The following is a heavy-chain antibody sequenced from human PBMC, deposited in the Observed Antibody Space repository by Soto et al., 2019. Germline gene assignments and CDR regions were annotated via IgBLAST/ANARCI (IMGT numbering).Heavy chain of an antibody. V-gene: IGHV3-21*04. J-gene: IGHJ6*03. CDR3: ARVGGYYYYYMDV. CDR2: ISSSSSYI. Sequence: EVQLVESGGGLVKPGGSLRLSCAASGFTFSSYSMNWVRQAPGKGLEWVSSISSSSSYIYYADSVKGRFTISRDNAKNSLFPQMDSPRAEDPALFYCARVGGYYYYYMDVWGKGTTVTVSS. D-gene: IGHD2-15*01. CDR1: GFTFSSYS.